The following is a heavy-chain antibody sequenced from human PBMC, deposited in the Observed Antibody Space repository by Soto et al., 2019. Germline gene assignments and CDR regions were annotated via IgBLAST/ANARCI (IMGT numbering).Heavy chain of an antibody. V-gene: IGHV1-69*12. CDR3: AGLRRVMLPTLGGGLDV. D-gene: IGHD3-16*01. CDR1: GGTFSSYV. Sequence: VQLVQSGAEVKKAGSSVKVSCKSSGGTFSSYVISWVRQAPGRGLEWMGGITPIFGTTNYAQKFEGRVTITADESTTTAYWELNSLIAEDTAVYDCAGLRRVMLPTLGGGLDVWGQGTTVTVFS. J-gene: IGHJ6*02. CDR2: ITPIFGTT.